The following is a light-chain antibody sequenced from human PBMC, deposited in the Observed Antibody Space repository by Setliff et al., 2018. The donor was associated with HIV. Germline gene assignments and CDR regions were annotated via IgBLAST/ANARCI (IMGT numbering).Light chain of an antibody. Sequence: QSALTQPASVSGSPGQSITISYTAATSDVGGFTYVSWYQQHPGKAPKLMIYDVTHRPSGVSNRFSGSKSGNTASLTISGLQAEDEADYYCSSYTTNTDVFGGGTK. J-gene: IGLJ3*02. CDR1: TSDVGGFTY. CDR3: SSYTTNTDV. CDR2: DVT. V-gene: IGLV2-14*03.